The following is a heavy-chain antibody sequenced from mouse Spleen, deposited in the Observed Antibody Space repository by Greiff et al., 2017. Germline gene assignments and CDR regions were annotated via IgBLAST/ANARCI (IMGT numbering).Heavy chain of an antibody. V-gene: IGHV1-63*02. CDR1: GYTFTNYW. CDR3: ARGDSSGLIDYAMDY. CDR2: IYPGGGYT. Sequence: VKLMESGAELVRPGTSVKMSCKAAGYTFTNYWIGWVKQRPGHGLEWIGDIYPGGGYTNYNEKFKGKATLTADTSSSTAYMQLSSLTSEDSAIYYCARGDSSGLIDYAMDYWGQGTSVTVSS. J-gene: IGHJ4*01. D-gene: IGHD3-2*01.